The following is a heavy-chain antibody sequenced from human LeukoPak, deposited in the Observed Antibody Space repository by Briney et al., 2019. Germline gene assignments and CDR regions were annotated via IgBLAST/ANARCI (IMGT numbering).Heavy chain of an antibody. D-gene: IGHD3-10*01. CDR3: ARANYYGSGKKDLDY. CDR1: GYTFTTYD. V-gene: IGHV1-8*01. Sequence: GASVKVSCKASGYTFTTYDINWVRQATGQGLEWMGWMNPSSGNTGYAQKFQGRVTMTRNTSMGTAYMELNSLRSEDTAVYYCARANYYGSGKKDLDYWGQGTLVTVSS. CDR2: MNPSSGNT. J-gene: IGHJ4*02.